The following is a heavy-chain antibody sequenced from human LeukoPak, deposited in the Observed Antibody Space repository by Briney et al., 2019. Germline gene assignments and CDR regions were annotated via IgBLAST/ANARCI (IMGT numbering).Heavy chain of an antibody. J-gene: IGHJ4*02. CDR3: ARSMTTVTTIDY. D-gene: IGHD4-17*01. Sequence: SETLSLTCAVYGGSFSGYYWSWIRQPAGKGLEWIGRIYTSGSTNYNPSLKSRVTMSVDTSKNQFSLKLSSVTAADTAVYYCARSMTTVTTIDYRGQGTLVTVSS. CDR2: IYTSGST. V-gene: IGHV4-59*10. CDR1: GGSFSGYY.